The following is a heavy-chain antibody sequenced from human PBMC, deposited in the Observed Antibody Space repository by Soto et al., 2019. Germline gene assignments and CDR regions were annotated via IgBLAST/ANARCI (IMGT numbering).Heavy chain of an antibody. CDR3: ARFDFLEWLSHYGMDV. CDR1: GYTSTSYG. D-gene: IGHD3-3*01. Sequence: ASVKVSCKASGYTSTSYGISWVRQAPGQELEWMGWISAYNGNTNYAQKLRGRLTMTTDTSTSTAYMELRSRRSDDTAVYYCARFDFLEWLSHYGMDVWGQGTTVTVSS. V-gene: IGHV1-18*04. CDR2: ISAYNGNT. J-gene: IGHJ6*02.